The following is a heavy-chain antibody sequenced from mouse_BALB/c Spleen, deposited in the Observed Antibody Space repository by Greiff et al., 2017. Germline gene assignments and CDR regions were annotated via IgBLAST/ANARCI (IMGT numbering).Heavy chain of an antibody. CDR3: ARWYDGAWFAY. V-gene: IGHV1-52*01. CDR1: GYTFTSYW. Sequence: QVQLQQPGAELVRPGASVKLSCKASGYTFTSYWMNWVKQMPEQGLEWIGRIDPYVSETHYNQKFKDKAILTVDKSSSTAYMQLSSLTSEDSAVYCGARWYDGAWFAYWGQGTLVTVSA. J-gene: IGHJ3*01. D-gene: IGHD2-14*01. CDR2: IDPYVSET.